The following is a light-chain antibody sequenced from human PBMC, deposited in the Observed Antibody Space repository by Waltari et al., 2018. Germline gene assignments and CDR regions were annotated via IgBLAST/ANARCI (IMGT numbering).Light chain of an antibody. J-gene: IGLJ2*01. CDR2: DKN. Sequence: TQDPAVSVAMGQTVRITCQGDRLRSYYASWYQQRPGQAPILVMYDKNSRTSGVPDRFSGSSSDDTASLTITGAQAEDEAYYYCHSRDASGSGGAFGGGTKLTVL. CDR1: RLRSYY. V-gene: IGLV3-19*01. CDR3: HSRDASGSGGA.